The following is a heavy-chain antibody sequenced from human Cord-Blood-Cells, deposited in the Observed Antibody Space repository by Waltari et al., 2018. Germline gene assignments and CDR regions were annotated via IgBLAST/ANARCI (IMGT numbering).Heavy chain of an antibody. CDR3: ARGEYSGYDYYYYYGMDV. V-gene: IGHV1-8*01. D-gene: IGHD5-12*01. CDR2: MNPNSGNT. Sequence: QVQLVQSGAEVKKPGASVKVSCKASGYTFPSYDINWVRQATGTGLEWMGWMNPNSGNTGYAQKFQGRVTMTRNTSISTAYMELSSLRSEDTAVYYCARGEYSGYDYYYYYGMDVWGQGTTVTVSS. CDR1: GYTFPSYD. J-gene: IGHJ6*02.